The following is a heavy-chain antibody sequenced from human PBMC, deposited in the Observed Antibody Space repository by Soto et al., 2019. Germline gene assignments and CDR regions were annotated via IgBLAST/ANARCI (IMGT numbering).Heavy chain of an antibody. J-gene: IGHJ4*02. CDR3: ARAWRPDGYTVDY. Sequence: SETLSLTCTVSGGSISSYYWSWIRQPPGKGLEWIGYIYYSGSTNYNPSLKSRVTISVDTSKNQFSLKLSSVTAADTAVYYWARAWRPDGYTVDYWGQGTLVTVSS. CDR2: IYYSGST. V-gene: IGHV4-59*01. CDR1: GGSISSYY. D-gene: IGHD5-12*01.